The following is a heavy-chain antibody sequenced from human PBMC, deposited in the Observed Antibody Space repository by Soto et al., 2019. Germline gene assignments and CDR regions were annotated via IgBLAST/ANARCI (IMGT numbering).Heavy chain of an antibody. CDR3: ARSSDCGDYACPMDV. J-gene: IGHJ6*04. V-gene: IGHV4-59*01. CDR2: IYYSGST. CDR1: GGSISSYY. D-gene: IGHD2-21*01. Sequence: QVQLQESGPGLVKPSETLSLTCTVSGGSISSYYWSWIRQPPGKGLEWIGYIYYSGSTNYNPSLKSRVTLSVDTSQNQFSLKLSSVTAANTAVYYCARSSDCGDYACPMDVWGKGTTVTVSS.